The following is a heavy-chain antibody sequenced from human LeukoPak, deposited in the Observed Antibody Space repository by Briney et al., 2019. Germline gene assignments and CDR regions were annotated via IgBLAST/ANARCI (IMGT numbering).Heavy chain of an antibody. V-gene: IGHV1-8*01. CDR2: MNPNSGNT. D-gene: IGHD6-13*01. J-gene: IGHJ6*03. CDR3: ARGSRVKAAGNLYYYYYMDV. Sequence: ASVKVPCKASGYTFTSYDINWVRQATGQGLEWMGWMNPNSGNTGYAQKFQGRVTMTRNTSISTAYMELSSLRSEDTAVYYCARGSRVKAAGNLYYYYYMDVWGKGTTVTVSS. CDR1: GYTFTSYD.